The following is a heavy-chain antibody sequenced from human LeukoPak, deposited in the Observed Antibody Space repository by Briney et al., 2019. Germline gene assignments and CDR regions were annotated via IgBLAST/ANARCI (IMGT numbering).Heavy chain of an antibody. J-gene: IGHJ4*02. CDR1: GFTXXXYV. CDR2: LSGSREST. V-gene: IGHV3-23*01. Sequence: RLSXXXXGFTXXXYVMSGVRQAPGKGREWVSALSGSRESTYYADSVKGRFTISRDNSKNTLYLQMNSLRADDTAVYYCTKGSGSSRPYYFDYWGQGSLVTVSS. CDR3: TKGSGSSRPYYFDY. D-gene: IGHD6-6*01.